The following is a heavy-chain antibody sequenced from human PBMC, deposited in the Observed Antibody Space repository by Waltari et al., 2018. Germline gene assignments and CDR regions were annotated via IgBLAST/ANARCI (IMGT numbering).Heavy chain of an antibody. CDR1: SVSISSAGYF. CDR2: ISYDGNP. V-gene: IGHV4-31*03. J-gene: IGHJ5*02. D-gene: IGHD4-17*01. CDR3: ARADYGPNFIDR. Sequence: QVQLQESGPGLVRPSETLSLTCTVSSVSISSAGYFWSWIRQHPGKGLEWIGYISYDGNPYYNPSLRSRVTMSPDTSKNQFSLRVTSLSAADTAVYYCARADYGPNFIDRWGPGTPVTVSS.